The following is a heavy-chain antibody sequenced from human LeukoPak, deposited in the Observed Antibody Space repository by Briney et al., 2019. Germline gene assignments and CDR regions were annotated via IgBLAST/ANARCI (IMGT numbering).Heavy chain of an antibody. D-gene: IGHD5-12*01. J-gene: IGHJ5*02. V-gene: IGHV4-59*01. CDR1: GGSMRSYY. CDR3: ARGHTESADDYGNWFHP. CDR2: IYYSGTT. Sequence: KASETLSLTCTVSGGSMRSYYWSWIRQPPGKGLEWIRYIYYSGTTKYNPSLKSRVTISVDTSKNQFSLKLNSLTAADTAEYYCARGHTESADDYGNWFHPWGQGTLVTVSS.